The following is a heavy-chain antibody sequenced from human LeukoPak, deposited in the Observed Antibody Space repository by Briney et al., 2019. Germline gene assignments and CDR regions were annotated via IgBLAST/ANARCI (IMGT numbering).Heavy chain of an antibody. CDR2: ISSSSSFT. D-gene: IGHD3-10*01. CDR3: ARDATMVRGVTMGDY. V-gene: IGHV3-11*06. Sequence: PGGSLRLSCAASGFTFSDYYMSWIRQAPGKGLEWVSYISSSSSFTNYADSVKGRFTISRDNAKNSMYLQMNSLRAEDTAVYYCARDATMVRGVTMGDYWGLGTLVTVSS. J-gene: IGHJ4*02. CDR1: GFTFSDYY.